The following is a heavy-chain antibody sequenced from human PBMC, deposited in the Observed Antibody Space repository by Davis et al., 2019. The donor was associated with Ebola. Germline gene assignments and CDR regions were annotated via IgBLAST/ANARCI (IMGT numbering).Heavy chain of an antibody. V-gene: IGHV1-2*06. CDR1: GYSFAAHY. J-gene: IGHJ5*02. D-gene: IGHD4-17*01. CDR2: INPTFGGK. CDR3: ARGHTYGRWDDWFDP. Sequence: SVTVSCKASGYSFAAHYIHWVRPAPGQGLEWMGRINPTFGGKIYAQNFQDRVTLTIDTSINTAYMELDRLRSDDTAVYYCARGHTYGRWDDWFDPWGQGTLVTVSS.